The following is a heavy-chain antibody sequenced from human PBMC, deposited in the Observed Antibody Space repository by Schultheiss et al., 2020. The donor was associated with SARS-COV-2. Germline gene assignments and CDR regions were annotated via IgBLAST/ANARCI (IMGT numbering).Heavy chain of an antibody. Sequence: SETLSLTCAVYGGSFSGYYWSWIRQPPGKGLEWIGEINHSGSTNYNPSLKSRVTISVDTSKNQFSLKLSSVTVADTAVYYCARGPRYYYDSSGFTFDYWGQGTLVTVSS. D-gene: IGHD3-22*01. CDR3: ARGPRYYYDSSGFTFDY. CDR2: INHSGST. CDR1: GGSFSGYY. J-gene: IGHJ4*02. V-gene: IGHV4-34*01.